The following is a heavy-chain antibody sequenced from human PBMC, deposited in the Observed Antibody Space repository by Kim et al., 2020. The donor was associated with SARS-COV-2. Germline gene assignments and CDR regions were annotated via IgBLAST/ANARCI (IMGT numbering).Heavy chain of an antibody. CDR2: ISYDGSNK. CDR1: GFTFSSYA. Sequence: GGSLRLSCAASGFTFSSYAMHWVRQAPGKGLEWVAVISYDGSNKYYADSVKGRFTISRDNSKNTLYLQMNSLRAEDTAVYYCARGDMMVRRPRGGMDVWGQGTTVTVSS. V-gene: IGHV3-30*04. CDR3: ARGDMMVRRPRGGMDV. J-gene: IGHJ6*02. D-gene: IGHD3-10*01.